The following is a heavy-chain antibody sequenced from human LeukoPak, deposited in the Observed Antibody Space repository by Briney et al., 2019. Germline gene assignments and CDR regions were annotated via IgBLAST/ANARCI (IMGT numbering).Heavy chain of an antibody. D-gene: IGHD6-13*01. CDR1: GYTFTDYY. J-gene: IGHJ5*02. CDR2: INPNSGGT. Sequence: GASVKVSCKASGYTFTDYYMHWVRQAPGQGLEWMGWINPNSGGTNYAQKFQGRVTMTRDTSISTAYMELSRLRSDDTAVYYCAREGIAAAGTRNWFDPWGQGTLVTVSS. CDR3: AREGIAAAGTRNWFDP. V-gene: IGHV1-2*02.